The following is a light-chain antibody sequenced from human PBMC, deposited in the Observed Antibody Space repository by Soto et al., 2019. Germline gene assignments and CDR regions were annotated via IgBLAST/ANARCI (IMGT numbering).Light chain of an antibody. CDR3: QHRLT. Sequence: DIQMTQSPSTLSASVGDRVTITCRASQSISSWLAWYQQKPGKAPKLLIYKASSLESGVPSRFSGSGSGTEFTLTISSLQPDDFATYYCQHRLTFGGGTKVDI. CDR1: QSISSW. CDR2: KAS. V-gene: IGKV1-5*03. J-gene: IGKJ4*01.